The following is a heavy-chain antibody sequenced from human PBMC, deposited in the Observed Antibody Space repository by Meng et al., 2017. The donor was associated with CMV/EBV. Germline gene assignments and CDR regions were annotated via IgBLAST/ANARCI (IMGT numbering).Heavy chain of an antibody. CDR3: AKGRGGKGPYYFDY. V-gene: IGHV3-23*01. D-gene: IGHD4-23*01. Sequence: ACGFTFRSYAMSWVRQAPGKGLEWVSAISGSGGSTYYADSVKGRFTISRDNSKNTLYLQMNSLRAEDTAVYYCAKGRGGKGPYYFDYWGQGTLVTVSS. CDR2: ISGSGGST. J-gene: IGHJ4*02. CDR1: GFTFRSYA.